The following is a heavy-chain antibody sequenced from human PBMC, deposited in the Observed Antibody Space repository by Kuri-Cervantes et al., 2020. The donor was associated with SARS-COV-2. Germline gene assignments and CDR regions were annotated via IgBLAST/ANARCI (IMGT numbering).Heavy chain of an antibody. V-gene: IGHV3-48*03. CDR3: TTDPSPPYYYDSSGYSGY. J-gene: IGHJ4*02. Sequence: GESLKISCAASGFTFSSYEMNWVRQAPGKGLEWVSYISSSGSTIYYADSVKGRFTISRDNAKNSLYLQMNSLKTEDTAVYYCTTDPSPPYYYDSSGYSGYWGQGTLVTVSS. D-gene: IGHD3-22*01. CDR1: GFTFSSYE. CDR2: ISSSGSTI.